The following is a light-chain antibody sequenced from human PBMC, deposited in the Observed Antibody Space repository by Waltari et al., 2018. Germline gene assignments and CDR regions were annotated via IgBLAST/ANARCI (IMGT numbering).Light chain of an antibody. CDR1: QSVSSK. CDR2: CAS. J-gene: IGKJ2*03. V-gene: IGKV3D-7*01. Sequence: EIVMTQSPATLSLSPGETATISCRTSQSVSSKLAWYQQKPGQAPRLLIYCASSRATGIPDRFNGSGSGTDFTLTISSLEPEDFAVYYCQETSNLSPYSFGQGTKVEIK. CDR3: QETSNLSPYS.